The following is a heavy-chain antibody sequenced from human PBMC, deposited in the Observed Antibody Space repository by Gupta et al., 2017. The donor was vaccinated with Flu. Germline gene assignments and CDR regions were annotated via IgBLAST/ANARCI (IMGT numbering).Heavy chain of an antibody. J-gene: IGHJ5*02. V-gene: IGHV1-69*11. Sequence: QVQLVQSGSVVTKPGSSVRVSCKASAGTLGNNGISWVRQAPGQGFEWMGNIVPLLETTTYAQKFQGRITITADESARTADMELSSLTSEDTAVYYCAREGIWWELDSWGQGTLVTVSS. CDR1: AGTLGNNG. CDR3: AREGIWWELDS. D-gene: IGHD4-23*01. CDR2: IVPLLETT.